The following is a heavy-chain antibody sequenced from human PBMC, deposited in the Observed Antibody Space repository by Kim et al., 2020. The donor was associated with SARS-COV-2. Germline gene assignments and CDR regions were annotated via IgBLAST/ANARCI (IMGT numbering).Heavy chain of an antibody. Sequence: ASVKVSCKASGYTFTSYGISWVRQAPGQGLEWMGWISAYHGNTNYAQKLQGRVTMTTDTSTSTAYMELRSLRSDDTAVYYCAREQGLRNYYCSGSSFDPWGQGTLVTVSS. J-gene: IGHJ5*02. V-gene: IGHV1-18*01. D-gene: IGHD3-10*01. CDR2: ISAYHGNT. CDR1: GYTFTSYG. CDR3: AREQGLRNYYCSGSSFDP.